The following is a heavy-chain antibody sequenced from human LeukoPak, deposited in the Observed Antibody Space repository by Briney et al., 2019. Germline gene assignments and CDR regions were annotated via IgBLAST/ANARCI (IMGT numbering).Heavy chain of an antibody. D-gene: IGHD2-2*01. CDR2: IIPILGFT. V-gene: IGHV1-69*04. J-gene: IGHJ6*02. CDR1: GATFTLHA. Sequence: GSSVKVSCKTSGATFTLHAISWVRQAPGQGLEWMGRIIPILGFTNYAQKFQGRVTITADKSTSTAYMELSSLRSDDTAVYYCARPADLVEDYYAMDVWGQGTTVTVPS. CDR3: ARPADLVEDYYAMDV.